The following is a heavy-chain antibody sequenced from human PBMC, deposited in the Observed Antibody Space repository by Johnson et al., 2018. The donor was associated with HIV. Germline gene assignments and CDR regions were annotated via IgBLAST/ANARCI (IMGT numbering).Heavy chain of an antibody. Sequence: QVQLVESGGGVVQPGRSLRLSCAATGFTFSNYAMHWVRQAPGKGLEWVAVISYDGSNKYYADSVKGRFTISRDSSKNTLYLQMNSLRAEDTAVYYCAKDLRRYSSSRDAFDIWGQGTMVTVSS. CDR2: ISYDGSNK. CDR3: AKDLRRYSSSRDAFDI. CDR1: GFTFSNYA. V-gene: IGHV3-30-3*01. J-gene: IGHJ3*02. D-gene: IGHD6-6*01.